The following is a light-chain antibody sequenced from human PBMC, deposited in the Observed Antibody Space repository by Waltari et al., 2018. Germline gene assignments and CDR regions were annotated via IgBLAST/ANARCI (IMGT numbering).Light chain of an antibody. Sequence: DIQMTQSPSTLSASVGDRVTITCRASESISSWLAWYQQKPGKAPKLLIYKASSLESGVPSRFSGSGSGTEFTLTISSLQPDDFATYYCQQYNSYSEFTFGPGTKVDIK. J-gene: IGKJ3*01. CDR1: ESISSW. V-gene: IGKV1-5*03. CDR3: QQYNSYSEFT. CDR2: KAS.